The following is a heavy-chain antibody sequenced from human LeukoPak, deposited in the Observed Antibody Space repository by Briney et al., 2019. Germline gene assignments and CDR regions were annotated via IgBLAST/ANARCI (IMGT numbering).Heavy chain of an antibody. V-gene: IGHV4-4*09. CDR3: ARHYYMDV. J-gene: IGHJ6*03. Sequence: SETLSPTSTASGSSISCYYWSWIQQPPGKGLGGFGYNYTSGSTNYNPSLKSRVTISVDTSKNQLSLKLSSVTAAATAVYYCARHYYMDVWGKGTPVTVSS. CDR2: NYTSGST. CDR1: GSSISCYY.